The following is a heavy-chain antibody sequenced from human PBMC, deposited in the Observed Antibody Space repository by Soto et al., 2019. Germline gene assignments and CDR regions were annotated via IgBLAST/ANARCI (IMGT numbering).Heavy chain of an antibody. CDR3: AKDASPRYSYGSPSGY. CDR2: ISWNSGSI. Sequence: EVQLVESGGGLVQPGRSLRLSCAASGFTFDDYAMHWVRQAPGKGLEWVSGISWNSGSIGYADSVKGRFTISRDNAKNSLYLQMNSLRAEDTALYYCAKDASPRYSYGSPSGYWGQGTLVTVSS. V-gene: IGHV3-9*01. J-gene: IGHJ4*02. D-gene: IGHD5-18*01. CDR1: GFTFDDYA.